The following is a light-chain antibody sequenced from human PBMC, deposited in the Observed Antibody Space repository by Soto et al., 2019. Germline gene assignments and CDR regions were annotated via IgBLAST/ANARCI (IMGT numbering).Light chain of an antibody. J-gene: IGKJ5*01. CDR3: QQRSNWPIT. CDR1: QNVANY. V-gene: IGKV3-11*01. CDR2: ESS. Sequence: EIVLTQSPGTLSLSPGERATLSCRASQNVANYLDWYQQKPGQAPRLLIYESSNRATGIPARFSGSGSGTDFTLTISSLEPEDFAVYYCQQRSNWPITCGQGTRREIK.